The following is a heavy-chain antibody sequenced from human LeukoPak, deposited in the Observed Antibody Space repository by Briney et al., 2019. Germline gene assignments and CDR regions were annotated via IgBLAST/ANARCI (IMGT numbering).Heavy chain of an antibody. CDR1: GYTFTGHY. Sequence: ASVKVSCKASGYTFTGHYIHWVRQAPGQGLEWMGWISPNSGGTSYAQNFQGRVTLTRDTSISTVYMELKRLRSDDTALYYCARDGLVVIGGTRYYNGMDVWGQGTTVTVSS. V-gene: IGHV1-2*02. CDR3: ARDGLVVIGGTRYYNGMDV. CDR2: ISPNSGGT. D-gene: IGHD2-15*01. J-gene: IGHJ6*02.